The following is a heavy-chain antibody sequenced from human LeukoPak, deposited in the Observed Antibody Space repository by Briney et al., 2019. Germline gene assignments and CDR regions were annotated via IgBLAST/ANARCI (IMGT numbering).Heavy chain of an antibody. CDR3: ARRAREYHYYYMDV. J-gene: IGHJ6*03. CDR2: IYTSGST. Sequence: SETLSLTCTVSGGSISSYYWSWIRQPPGKGLEWIGYIYTSGSTNYNPSLKSRVTISVDTSKNQFSLKLNSVTAADTAVYYCARRAREYHYYYMDVWGKGTTVTVSS. V-gene: IGHV4-4*09. CDR1: GGSISSYY. D-gene: IGHD2-2*01.